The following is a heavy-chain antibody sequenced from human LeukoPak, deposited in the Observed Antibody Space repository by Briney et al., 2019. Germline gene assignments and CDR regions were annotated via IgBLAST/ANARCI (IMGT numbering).Heavy chain of an antibody. Sequence: PSETLSLTCTVSGGSISSYYWSWIRQPPGKGLEWIGYIYYSGSTNYNPSLKSRVTISVDTSKNQFSLKLSSVTAADTAVYYCAGESDYYYGMDVWGQGTTVTVSS. CDR1: GGSISSYY. J-gene: IGHJ6*02. CDR3: AGESDYYYGMDV. CDR2: IYYSGST. V-gene: IGHV4-59*01.